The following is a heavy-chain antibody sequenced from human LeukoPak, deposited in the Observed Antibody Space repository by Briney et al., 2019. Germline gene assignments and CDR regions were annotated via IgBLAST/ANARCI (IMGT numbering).Heavy chain of an antibody. CDR1: GGSISSSSYY. J-gene: IGHJ4*02. D-gene: IGHD5-18*01. V-gene: IGHV4-39*01. Sequence: PSETLSLTCTVSGGSISSSSYYWGWLRQPPGKGLEWIGSIYYSGSTYYNPSLKSRVTISVDTSKNQFSLKLSSVTAADTAVYYCARYSYGFRYFDYWGQGTLVTVSS. CDR2: IYYSGST. CDR3: ARYSYGFRYFDY.